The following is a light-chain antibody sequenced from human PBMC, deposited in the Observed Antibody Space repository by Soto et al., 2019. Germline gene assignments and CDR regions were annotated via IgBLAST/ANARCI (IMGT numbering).Light chain of an antibody. Sequence: DIQLTQSPSTLSASVGYRVTITCRASQSLSTGLAWYQQKPGKAPNLLIYDASSLQSGFPSRFSGSGSGTEFTLTISNLQPDDFATYYCQQYNSYSRYTFGQGTKLEIK. CDR3: QQYNSYSRYT. CDR2: DAS. J-gene: IGKJ2*01. CDR1: QSLSTG. V-gene: IGKV1-5*01.